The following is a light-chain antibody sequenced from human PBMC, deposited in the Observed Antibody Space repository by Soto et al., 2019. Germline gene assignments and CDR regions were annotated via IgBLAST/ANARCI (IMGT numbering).Light chain of an antibody. CDR3: QQSYNFPRA. V-gene: IGKV1-39*01. CDR2: AAS. CDR1: QGISSY. Sequence: IQLTQSPSSLSASVGDRVTITCRASQGISSYLAWYQQKPGKAPKLLIYAASTLQSGVPSRFSGSGSGTDFTLTISSLQPEDFATYYCQQSYNFPRAFGQGTKVDIK. J-gene: IGKJ1*01.